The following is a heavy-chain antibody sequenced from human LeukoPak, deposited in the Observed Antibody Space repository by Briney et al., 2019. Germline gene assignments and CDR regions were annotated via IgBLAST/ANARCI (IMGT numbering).Heavy chain of an antibody. CDR1: GFTFSSYA. CDR2: ISYDGSNK. V-gene: IGHV3-30-3*01. Sequence: GGSLRLSCAASGFTFSSYAMHWVRQAPGKGLEWEAVISYDGSNKYYADSVKGRFTISRDNSKNTLYLQMNSLRAEDTAVYYCARGFRSGYSYGPFDYWGQGTLVTVSS. J-gene: IGHJ4*02. D-gene: IGHD5-18*01. CDR3: ARGFRSGYSYGPFDY.